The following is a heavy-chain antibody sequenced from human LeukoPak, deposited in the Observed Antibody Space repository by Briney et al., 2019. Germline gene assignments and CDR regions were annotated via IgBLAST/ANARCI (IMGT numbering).Heavy chain of an antibody. D-gene: IGHD4-17*01. CDR3: ARSASTTDYYYYYMDV. V-gene: IGHV4-39*01. Sequence: SETLSLTCAVSGGSITSGRYYWGWIRQPPGKGLEWIGSIYYSGSTSYNPSLKSRVTISVDTSKNQFSLRLSSVTAADTAVYYCARSASTTDYYYYYMDVWGKGTTVTVSS. J-gene: IGHJ6*03. CDR2: IYYSGST. CDR1: GGSITSGRYY.